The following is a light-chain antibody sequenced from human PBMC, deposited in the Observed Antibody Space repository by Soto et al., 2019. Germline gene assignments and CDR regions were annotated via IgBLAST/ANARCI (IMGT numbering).Light chain of an antibody. V-gene: IGKV1-5*01. CDR1: QSISSW. J-gene: IGKJ5*01. CDR2: DAS. Sequence: IPVTQSHSTLSASIEDRVTLTCRASQSISSWLAWYQQKPGKAPKLLIYDASNLESGVPSRFSGSGSGTEFTLTISSLQPDDFATYYCQQYNSYPITFGQGTRLEIK. CDR3: QQYNSYPIT.